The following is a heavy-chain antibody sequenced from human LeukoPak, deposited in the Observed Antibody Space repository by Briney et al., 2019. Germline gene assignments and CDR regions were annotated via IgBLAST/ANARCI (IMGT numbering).Heavy chain of an antibody. Sequence: KVSCKASGYTFTSYWISWVRQMPGKGLEWMGRIDPSDSYTNYSPSFQGHVTISADKSISTAYLQWSSLKASDTAMYYCARQSSSGWYHWGQGTLVTVSS. CDR3: ARQSSSGWYH. D-gene: IGHD6-19*01. V-gene: IGHV5-10-1*01. CDR1: GYTFTSYW. J-gene: IGHJ5*02. CDR2: IDPSDSYT.